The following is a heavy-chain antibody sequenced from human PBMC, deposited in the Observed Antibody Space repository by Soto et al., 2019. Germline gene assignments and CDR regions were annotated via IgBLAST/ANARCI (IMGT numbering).Heavy chain of an antibody. Sequence: ETMDLPFTVSGGFVSSSRYYGGGMRQPPGKGLEWIGSIYYSGSTYYNPSLKSRVTISVDTSKNQFSLKLSSVTAADTAVYYCARNLTQPRRNWFDPWGQRTLVTFTS. CDR2: IYYSGST. J-gene: IGHJ5*02. V-gene: IGHV4-39*01. CDR1: GGFVSSSRYY. D-gene: IGHD6-13*01. CDR3: ARNLTQPRRNWFDP.